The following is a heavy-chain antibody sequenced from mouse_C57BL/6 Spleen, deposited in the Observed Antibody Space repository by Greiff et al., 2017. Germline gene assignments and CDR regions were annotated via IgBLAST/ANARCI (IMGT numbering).Heavy chain of an antibody. Sequence: QVQLQQPGAELVKPGASVKLSCKASGYTFTSYWMHWVKQRPGQGLEWIGMIHPNSGSTNYNEKFKSKATLTVDKSSSTAYMQLSSLTSEDSAVYYCVYDYDVRLAYWGQGTLVTVSA. CDR1: GYTFTSYW. V-gene: IGHV1-64*01. D-gene: IGHD2-4*01. J-gene: IGHJ3*01. CDR3: VYDYDVRLAY. CDR2: IHPNSGST.